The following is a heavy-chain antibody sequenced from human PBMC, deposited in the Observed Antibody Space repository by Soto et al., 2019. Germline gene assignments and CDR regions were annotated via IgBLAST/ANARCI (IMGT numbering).Heavy chain of an antibody. Sequence: ESGPTLVNPTQTLTLTCTFSGFSLSTSGMCLSWFRQPPGKALEWLARIDWDDDKYYSTSLKTRLTMSKDTSKNQVVLTMTNMDPVDTATYYCARSRSGYSDYWGQGTLVTVSS. CDR3: ARSRSGYSDY. D-gene: IGHD3-22*01. J-gene: IGHJ4*02. CDR1: GFSLSTSGMC. CDR2: IDWDDDK. V-gene: IGHV2-70*11.